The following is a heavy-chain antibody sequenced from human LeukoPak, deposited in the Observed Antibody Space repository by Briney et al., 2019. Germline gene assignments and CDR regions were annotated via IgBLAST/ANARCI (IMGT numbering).Heavy chain of an antibody. V-gene: IGHV3-23*01. J-gene: IGHJ5*02. CDR1: GFTFSDAW. D-gene: IGHD1-26*01. CDR2: ISGSGDST. Sequence: SGGSLRLSCAASGFTFSDAWMSWVRQAPGKGLEWVSAISGSGDSTYHADSVKGRFTISRDNSKNTVNLQMNGLRAEDTAVYYCAKSRDVGWFDPWGQGTLVTVSS. CDR3: AKSRDVGWFDP.